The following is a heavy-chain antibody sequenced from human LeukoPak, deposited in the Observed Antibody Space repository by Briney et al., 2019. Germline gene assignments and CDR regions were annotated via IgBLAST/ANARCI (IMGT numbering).Heavy chain of an antibody. J-gene: IGHJ6*02. D-gene: IGHD3-10*01. Sequence: PGGSLRLSCAASGFTFSSYGMHWVRQAPGKGLEWVAVISYDGSNKYYADSVKGRFTISRDNSKNTLYLQMNSLRAEDTAVYYCARDRPNYYGSGSYYRDYYYGMDVWGQGTTVTVSS. V-gene: IGHV3-30*03. CDR2: ISYDGSNK. CDR3: ARDRPNYYGSGSYYRDYYYGMDV. CDR1: GFTFSSYG.